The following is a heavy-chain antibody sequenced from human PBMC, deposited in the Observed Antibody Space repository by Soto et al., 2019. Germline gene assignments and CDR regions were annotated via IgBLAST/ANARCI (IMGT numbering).Heavy chain of an antibody. CDR3: ARQDYGGEYYYYGMDV. CDR1: GGSISSGSYY. V-gene: IGHV4-39*01. D-gene: IGHD4-17*01. CDR2: IYYSGST. J-gene: IGHJ6*02. Sequence: PSETLSLTCTVSGGSISSGSYYWGWIRQPPGKGLEWIGSIYYSGSTYYNPSLKSRVTISVDTSKNQFSLKLSSVTAADTAVYYCARQDYGGEYYYYGMDVWGQGTTVTVSS.